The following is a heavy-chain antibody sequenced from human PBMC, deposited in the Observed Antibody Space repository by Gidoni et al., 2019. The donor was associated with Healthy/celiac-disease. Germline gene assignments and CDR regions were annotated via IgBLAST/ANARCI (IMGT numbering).Heavy chain of an antibody. CDR2: IYYRGRT. D-gene: IGHD3-3*01. V-gene: IGHV4-39*01. CDR1: GGPIRSSSYY. CDR3: ARVLDVLRFLEWLRPGSAFDI. Sequence: QLQLQESRLGLAKPSETLSLTCTVSGGPIRSSSYYWGWIRPPPGKGLEWIGSIYYRGRTYYNPSLKSRVTISVDTSKNQFSLKLSSVTAADTAVYYCARVLDVLRFLEWLRPGSAFDIWGQGTMVTVSS. J-gene: IGHJ3*02.